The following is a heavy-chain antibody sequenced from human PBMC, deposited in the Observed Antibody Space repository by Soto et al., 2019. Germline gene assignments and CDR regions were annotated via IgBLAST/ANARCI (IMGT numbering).Heavy chain of an antibody. Sequence: PSATLSLTCPFNSISILSYYWRWIEEPTRAGLECIGYIYYSGSTNYNPSLKSRVTISVDTSKNQFSLMLSSVTAADTAVYYCARVSGYCSSTSCYLGPPYYYYYMDVWGKGTTVT. CDR1: SISILSYY. V-gene: IGHV4-59*01. CDR2: IYYSGST. J-gene: IGHJ6*03. D-gene: IGHD2-2*01. CDR3: ARVSGYCSSTSCYLGPPYYYYYMDV.